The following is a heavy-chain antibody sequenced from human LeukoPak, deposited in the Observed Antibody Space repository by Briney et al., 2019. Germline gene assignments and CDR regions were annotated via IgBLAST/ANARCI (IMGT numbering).Heavy chain of an antibody. J-gene: IGHJ4*02. CDR1: GFTFSSYS. Sequence: GGSLRLSCAASGFTFSSYSMNWVRQAPGKGLEWVSSISSSSSYIYYADSVKGLFTISRDNAKNSLYLQMNSLRAEDTAVYYCARDLDDIVLMVYAIPGYYFDYWGQGTLVTVSS. V-gene: IGHV3-21*01. CDR2: ISSSSSYI. D-gene: IGHD2-8*01. CDR3: ARDLDDIVLMVYAIPGYYFDY.